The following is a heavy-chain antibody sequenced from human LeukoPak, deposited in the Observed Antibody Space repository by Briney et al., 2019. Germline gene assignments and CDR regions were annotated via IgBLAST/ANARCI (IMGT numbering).Heavy chain of an antibody. CDR3: AKDRHSSGFEPFDY. CDR1: GFTFSSYA. Sequence: GGSLRLSCAASGFTFSSYAMGWVRQAPGKGLEWVSAISGSGGSTYYADSVKGRFTISRDNSKNALYLQMNSLRAEDTVVYYCAKDRHSSGFEPFDYWGQGTLVTVSS. V-gene: IGHV3-23*01. CDR2: ISGSGGST. J-gene: IGHJ4*02. D-gene: IGHD6-19*01.